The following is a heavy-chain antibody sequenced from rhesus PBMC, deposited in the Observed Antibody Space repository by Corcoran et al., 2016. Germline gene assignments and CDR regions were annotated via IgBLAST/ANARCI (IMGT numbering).Heavy chain of an antibody. V-gene: IGHV2-95*01. CDR2: IYWNDSK. J-gene: IGHJ4*01. Sequence: QVTLKESGPALVKPTQTLTLTCTFSGFSISTSGTGVGWIRQPPGKALEWLASIYWNDSKYYSTTLKNRLNISNDTSKNQVGLTMTNMDPVDTATYYCARVRYSGSYNYFDYWGQGVLVTVSS. D-gene: IGHD1-44*02. CDR1: GFSISTSGTG. CDR3: ARVRYSGSYNYFDY.